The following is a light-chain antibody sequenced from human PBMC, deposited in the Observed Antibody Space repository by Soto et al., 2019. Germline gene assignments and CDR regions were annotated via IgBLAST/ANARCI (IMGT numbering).Light chain of an antibody. Sequence: EIVLTHSPGTLSLSPGERATLSFSASQSVSNNYLAWYQQKPGQAPRLLIYGASVRATGVPDRFSGSGSGTEFTLTISSLQPDDFATYYCQHYNSYSEAFGQGTKVDIK. CDR1: QSVSNNY. CDR2: GAS. CDR3: QHYNSYSEA. V-gene: IGKV3-20*01. J-gene: IGKJ1*01.